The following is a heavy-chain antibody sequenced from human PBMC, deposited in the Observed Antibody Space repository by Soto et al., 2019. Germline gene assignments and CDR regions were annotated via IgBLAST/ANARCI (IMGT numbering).Heavy chain of an antibody. J-gene: IGHJ5*02. CDR3: TSRCRQSANCFDH. Sequence: QVQLVQSGAEVKTPGSSVKVSCKASGGTFNSFSIDWVRQAPGQGLEWMGGIIPMSGRPNYARRFQGRVTIRAHKSINTDYMELNILTKEDTAVYYCTSRCRQSANCFDHWGQGNLVIVSS. CDR1: GGTFNSFS. CDR2: IIPMSGRP. V-gene: IGHV1-69*06.